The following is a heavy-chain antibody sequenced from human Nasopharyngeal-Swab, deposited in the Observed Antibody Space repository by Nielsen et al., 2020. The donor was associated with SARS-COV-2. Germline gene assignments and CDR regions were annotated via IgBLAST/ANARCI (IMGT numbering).Heavy chain of an antibody. CDR3: ASGGLVRNYYYYYYMDV. D-gene: IGHD6-6*01. CDR1: GCTFSSYA. CDR2: IIPIFGTA. J-gene: IGHJ6*03. Sequence: SVKVSCKASGCTFSSYAISCVRQSPGQGLEWMGGIIPIFGTANYAQKFQGRVTITADESTSTAYMELSSLRSEDTAVYYCASGGLVRNYYYYYYMDVWGKGTTVTVSS. V-gene: IGHV1-69*13.